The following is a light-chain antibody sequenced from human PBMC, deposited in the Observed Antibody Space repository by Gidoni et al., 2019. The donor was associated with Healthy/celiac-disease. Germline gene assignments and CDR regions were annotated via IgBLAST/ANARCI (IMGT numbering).Light chain of an antibody. CDR1: NSDVGGYTS. V-gene: IGLV2-14*03. J-gene: IGLJ3*02. CDR3: SSYTSSNTWV. CDR2: YVS. Sequence: QSPLTQPPSVPGSPGQSIPISCTGTNSDVGGYTSVSWYQQHPGKTPKLMIYYVSNRPSGFSDRFSGSKSGNTASLTLSGLQAEDEADYSCSSYTSSNTWVFGGGTKLTVV.